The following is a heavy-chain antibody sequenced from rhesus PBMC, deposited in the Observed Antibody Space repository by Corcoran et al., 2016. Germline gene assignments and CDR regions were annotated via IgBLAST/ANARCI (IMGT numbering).Heavy chain of an antibody. V-gene: IGHV4S10*01. D-gene: IGHD6-31*01. CDR2: NYGSSTST. J-gene: IGHJ4*01. CDR1: GGSIRDSSR. Sequence: QMQLQESGPGVVKPSETLSPTCAVSGGSIRDSSRWSCICHPPGKGLEWIGYNYGSSTSTNYNPSLKSRVTISKDTSKNQFSLKLSSVTAADTAVYYCARGLSSGWLVYWGQGVLVTVSS. CDR3: ARGLSSGWLVY.